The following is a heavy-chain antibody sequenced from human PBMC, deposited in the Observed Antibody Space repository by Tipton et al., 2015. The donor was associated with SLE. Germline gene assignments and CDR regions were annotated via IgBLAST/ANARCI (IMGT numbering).Heavy chain of an antibody. Sequence: TLSLTCTVPGGSISSSSYYWGWIRQPPGKGLEWIGSIYYSGSTYYNPSLKSRVTISVDTSKNQFSLKLSSVTAADTAVYYCARGVWSGSFFDLWGRGTRVTVSS. CDR1: GGSISSSSYY. V-gene: IGHV4-39*07. D-gene: IGHD3-3*01. CDR3: ARGVWSGSFFDL. J-gene: IGHJ2*01. CDR2: IYYSGST.